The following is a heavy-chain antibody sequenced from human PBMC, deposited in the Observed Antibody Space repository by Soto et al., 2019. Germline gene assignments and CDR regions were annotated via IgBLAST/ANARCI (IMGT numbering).Heavy chain of an antibody. CDR3: AKGTAVRFGTHYYYYYMDV. Sequence: EVQLVESGGGLVQPGRSLRLSCAASGFTFDDYAMHWVRQAPGKGLEWVSGISWNSGSIGYADSVKGRFTISRDNAKNSLYLQMNSLGAEDTALYYCAKGTAVRFGTHYYYYYMDVWGKGTTVTVSS. CDR1: GFTFDDYA. V-gene: IGHV3-9*01. CDR2: ISWNSGSI. D-gene: IGHD3-10*01. J-gene: IGHJ6*03.